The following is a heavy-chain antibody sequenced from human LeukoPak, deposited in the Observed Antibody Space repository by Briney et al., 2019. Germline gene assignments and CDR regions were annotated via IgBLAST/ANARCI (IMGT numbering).Heavy chain of an antibody. CDR1: GFTFGSYA. J-gene: IGHJ4*02. CDR2: IFGSGGSA. Sequence: GGSLRLSCAASGFTFGSYAMYWVRQAPGKGLEWVSGIFGSGGSARYADSVKGRFTISRDNSKNTVYLQMDSLRVEDTAIYYCAKTTTGYSSGRYPAWPIDYWGQGTLVTVSS. V-gene: IGHV3-23*01. D-gene: IGHD2-15*01. CDR3: AKTTTGYSSGRYPAWPIDY.